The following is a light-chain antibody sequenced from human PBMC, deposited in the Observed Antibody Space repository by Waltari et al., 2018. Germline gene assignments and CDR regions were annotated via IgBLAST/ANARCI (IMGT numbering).Light chain of an antibody. CDR2: AAS. J-gene: IGKJ1*01. V-gene: IGKV1-39*01. CDR1: QNIDNY. Sequence: DIQMTQSPSSLSASVGDRVTITCRASQNIDNYLNWYQQKPGKAPNLLIYAASSLQSGVPSRFSGIGSGTHFTLTINSLQPEDFATYYCQQSYTTRWTFGQGTKVEIK. CDR3: QQSYTTRWT.